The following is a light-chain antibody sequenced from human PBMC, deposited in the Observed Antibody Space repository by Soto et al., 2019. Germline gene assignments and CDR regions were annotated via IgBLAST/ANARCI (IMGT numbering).Light chain of an antibody. CDR2: DDS. CDR1: QSISSR. CDR3: QKGSTTPIT. J-gene: IGKJ5*01. V-gene: IGKV1-5*01. Sequence: QMTQSPSSLSSSLGDSVTITCRASQSISSRLAWYQQKPGKAPKFLVYDDSNLESGVPSRLSGSGSGTDLTLSISSLQPEDFSTYYCQKGSTTPITCGLGTRLEI.